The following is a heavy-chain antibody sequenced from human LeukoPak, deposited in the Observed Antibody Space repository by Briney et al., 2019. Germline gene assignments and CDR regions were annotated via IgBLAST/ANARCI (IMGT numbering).Heavy chain of an antibody. D-gene: IGHD3-22*01. CDR1: GFTFSSYA. Sequence: GGSLRLSCAASGFTFSSYAMSWVRQAPGKGLEWVSAISGSGGSTYYADSVKGRFTISRDISKNTLYLQMNSLRAEDTAVYYCAKVSHYDSSGYYWSRAFDIWGQGTMVTVSS. V-gene: IGHV3-23*01. CDR3: AKVSHYDSSGYYWSRAFDI. J-gene: IGHJ3*02. CDR2: ISGSGGST.